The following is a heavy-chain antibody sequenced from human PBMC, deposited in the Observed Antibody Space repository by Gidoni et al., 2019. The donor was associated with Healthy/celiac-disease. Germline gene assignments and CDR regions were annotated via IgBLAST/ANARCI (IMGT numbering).Heavy chain of an antibody. CDR2: SIPIFGTA. CDR3: ARDTGYSSGWSTLGYFDY. CDR1: GGPFSSYA. D-gene: IGHD6-19*01. Sequence: QVQLVQSGAEVKKPGSSVKVSCKASGGPFSSYATSWVRQAPGQGLEWMGGSIPIFGTAKYAQKFQGRVTITADESTSTAYMELSSLRSEDTAVYYCARDTGYSSGWSTLGYFDYWGQGTLVTVSS. J-gene: IGHJ4*02. V-gene: IGHV1-69*01.